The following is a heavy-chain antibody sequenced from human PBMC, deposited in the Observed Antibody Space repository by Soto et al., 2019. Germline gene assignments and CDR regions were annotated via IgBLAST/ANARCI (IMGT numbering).Heavy chain of an antibody. V-gene: IGHV3-7*01. D-gene: IGHD6-19*01. Sequence: EVQLVEAGGGLVQPGGSLRLSCAASGFTFSSYWMSWVRQAPGKGLEWVANIKQDGSEKYYVDSVKGRFTISRDNAKNTLYLQRNSLRAEDTAVYYCAREEADSSADLIDPWGQGTLGTVSS. CDR3: AREEADSSADLIDP. CDR2: IKQDGSEK. J-gene: IGHJ5*02. CDR1: GFTFSSYW.